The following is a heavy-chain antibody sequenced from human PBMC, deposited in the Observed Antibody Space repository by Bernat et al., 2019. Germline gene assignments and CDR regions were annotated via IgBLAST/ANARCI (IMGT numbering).Heavy chain of an antibody. CDR3: AITLYCSSTSCYYSL. CDR2: IIPIFGIA. D-gene: IGHD2-2*01. CDR1: GFTFTSYY. V-gene: IGHV1-69*17. J-gene: IGHJ4*02. Sequence: QVQLVQSGAEVKKPGASVKVSCKASGFTFTSYYMHWVRQAPGQGLEWMGGIIPIFGIANYAQKFQGRVTITADKSTSTAYMELSSLRSEDTAVYYCAITLYCSSTSCYYSLWGQGTLVTVSS.